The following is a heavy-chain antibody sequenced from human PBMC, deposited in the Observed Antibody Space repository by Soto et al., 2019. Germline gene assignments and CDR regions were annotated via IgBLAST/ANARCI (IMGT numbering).Heavy chain of an antibody. Sequence: GGSLRLSCAASGLTFSNYAMSWVRQAPGKGLEWVSALSGGGDITYYADSVKGRFTISRDNSKNTLYLQMNSLRADDTAVYYCARGSNDIDYWGQGTLVTVSS. CDR3: ARGSNDIDY. V-gene: IGHV3-23*01. D-gene: IGHD1-1*01. CDR1: GLTFSNYA. CDR2: LSGGGDIT. J-gene: IGHJ4*02.